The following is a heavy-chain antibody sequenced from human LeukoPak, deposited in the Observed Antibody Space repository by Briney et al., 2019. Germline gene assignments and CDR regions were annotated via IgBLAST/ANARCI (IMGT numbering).Heavy chain of an antibody. CDR3: AGDRTGTPIL. V-gene: IGHV3-23*01. CDR1: GFTFSSYA. D-gene: IGHD1-1*01. CDR2: ISGSGGST. J-gene: IGHJ4*02. Sequence: GGSLRLSCAASGFTFSSYAMSWVRQAPGKGLEWVSAISGSGGSTYYADSVKGRFTISRDNAKNTLYLQTNSLRAEDAAVYYCAGDRTGTPILWGQGTLVTVSS.